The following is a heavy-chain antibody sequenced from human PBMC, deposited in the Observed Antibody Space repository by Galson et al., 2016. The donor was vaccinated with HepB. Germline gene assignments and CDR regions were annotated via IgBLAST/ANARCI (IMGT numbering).Heavy chain of an antibody. CDR3: ARVEETWSGTPSYWFFDV. Sequence: SETLSLTCVVSGASISSNSWWTWVRQPPGKGPEWIGEILHNGRTNYNPSLRSRVTISTDDSKNQFSLKVTSVTAADTAVYFCARVEETWSGTPSYWFFDVWGRGTLVTVSS. J-gene: IGHJ2*01. V-gene: IGHV4-4*02. CDR1: GASISSNSW. CDR2: ILHNGRT. D-gene: IGHD3-3*01.